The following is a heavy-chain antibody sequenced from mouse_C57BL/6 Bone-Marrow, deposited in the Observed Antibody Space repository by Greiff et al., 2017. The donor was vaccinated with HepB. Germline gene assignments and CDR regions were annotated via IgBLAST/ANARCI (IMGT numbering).Heavy chain of an antibody. V-gene: IGHV6-3*01. Sequence: DVMLVESGGGLVQPGGSMKLSCVASGFTFSNYWMNWVRQSPEKGLEWVAQIRLKSDNYATHYAESVKGRFTISRDDSKSSVYLQMNNLRAEDTGIYYCTGGITTVVYYYAMDYWGQGTSVTVSS. J-gene: IGHJ4*01. CDR2: IRLKSDNYAT. D-gene: IGHD1-1*01. CDR1: GFTFSNYW. CDR3: TGGITTVVYYYAMDY.